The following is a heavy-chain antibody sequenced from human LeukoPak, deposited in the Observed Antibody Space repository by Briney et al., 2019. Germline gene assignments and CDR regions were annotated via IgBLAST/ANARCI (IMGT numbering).Heavy chain of an antibody. Sequence: SETLSLTCTVSGGSISSYYWSWIRQPPGKGLEWIGYIYYSGSTNYNPSLKSRVTISVDTSKNQFSLKLSSVTAADTAVYYCARHTRAQYSYYYYYMDVWGKGTTVTVSS. CDR3: ARHTRAQYSYYYYYMDV. CDR1: GGSISSYY. CDR2: IYYSGST. V-gene: IGHV4-59*08. J-gene: IGHJ6*03. D-gene: IGHD1-26*01.